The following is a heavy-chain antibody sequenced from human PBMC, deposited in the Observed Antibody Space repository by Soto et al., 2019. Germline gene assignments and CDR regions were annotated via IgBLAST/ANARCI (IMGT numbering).Heavy chain of an antibody. CDR2: ISGSGGST. Sequence: GGSLRLSCAASGFTFSSYAMSWVRQAPGKGLERVSAISGSGGSTYYADSVKGRFTISRDNSKNTLYLQMNSLRAEDTAVYYCASPHPDYYGSGTHVQPFDYWGQGTLVTVSS. CDR3: ASPHPDYYGSGTHVQPFDY. CDR1: GFTFSSYA. V-gene: IGHV3-23*01. D-gene: IGHD3-10*01. J-gene: IGHJ4*01.